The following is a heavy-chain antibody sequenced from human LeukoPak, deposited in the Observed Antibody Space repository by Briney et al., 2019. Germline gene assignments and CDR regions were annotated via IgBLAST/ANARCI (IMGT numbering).Heavy chain of an antibody. CDR1: GFTFSSYA. D-gene: IGHD5-24*01. J-gene: IGHJ4*02. CDR2: ISYDGSNK. V-gene: IGHV3-30-3*01. Sequence: GGSLRLSCAASGFTFSSYAMHWVRQAPGKGLEWVAVISYDGSNKYYADSVKGRFTISRDNSKNTLYLQMNSLRAEDTAVYYCAPRDGYKDYWGQGTLVTVSS. CDR3: APRDGYKDY.